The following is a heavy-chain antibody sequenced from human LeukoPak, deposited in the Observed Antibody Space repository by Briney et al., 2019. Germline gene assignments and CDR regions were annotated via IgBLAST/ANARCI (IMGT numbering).Heavy chain of an antibody. V-gene: IGHV4-38-2*01. CDR2: IYHTGTA. Sequence: SETLSLTCGVSGYSIASGYYWGWIRQPPGKGLEWIGSIYHTGTAYYNPSLQSRVTISVDTSKNQFSLKLTSMTATDTGFYYCARGNLFDSWGQGTLVTVSS. D-gene: IGHD4-23*01. CDR3: ARGNLFDS. CDR1: GYSIASGYY. J-gene: IGHJ5*01.